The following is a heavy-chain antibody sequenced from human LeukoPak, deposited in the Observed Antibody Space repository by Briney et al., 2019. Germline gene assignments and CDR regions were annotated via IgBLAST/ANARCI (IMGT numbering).Heavy chain of an antibody. CDR3: ARGPRDGYNYYFDY. Sequence: PGGSLRLSCAASGFTFSSYCMNWVRQAPGKGLEWVSYISSTSSTTYYADSVKGRFTISRDNAKNSLYLQMNSLRDEDTAVYYCARGPRDGYNYYFDYWGQGTLVTVSS. D-gene: IGHD5-24*01. V-gene: IGHV3-48*02. CDR2: ISSTSSTT. J-gene: IGHJ4*02. CDR1: GFTFSSYC.